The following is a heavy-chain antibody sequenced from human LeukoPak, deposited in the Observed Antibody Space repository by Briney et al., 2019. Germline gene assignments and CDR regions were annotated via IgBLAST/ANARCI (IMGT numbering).Heavy chain of an antibody. CDR1: GFTFSSYA. Sequence: GGSLRLSCAASGFTFSSYAMHWVRQAPGKGLEWVALISYDGSNKYYADSVKGRFTISRDNSKNTLYLQMNSLRAEDTAVYYCARVGVGATPDYWGQGTLVTVSS. V-gene: IGHV3-30*04. CDR2: ISYDGSNK. CDR3: ARVGVGATPDY. J-gene: IGHJ4*02. D-gene: IGHD1-26*01.